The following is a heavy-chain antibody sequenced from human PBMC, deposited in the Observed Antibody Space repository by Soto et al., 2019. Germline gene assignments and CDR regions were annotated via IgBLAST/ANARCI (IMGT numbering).Heavy chain of an antibody. D-gene: IGHD2-8*01. CDR3: ARLNGDYYYYMDV. CDR2: ISSSSSTI. Sequence: GESLKISCAASGFTFSSYSMNWVRQAPGKGLEWVSYISSSSSTIYYADSVKGRFTISRDNAKNSLYLQMNSLRDEDTAVYYCARLNGDYYYYMDVWGKGTTVTVSS. CDR1: GFTFSSYS. J-gene: IGHJ6*03. V-gene: IGHV3-48*02.